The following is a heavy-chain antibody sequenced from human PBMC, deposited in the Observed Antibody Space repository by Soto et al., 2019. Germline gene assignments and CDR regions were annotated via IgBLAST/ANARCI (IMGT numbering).Heavy chain of an antibody. CDR3: ARVKGSGWLNWFDP. CDR1: GYTFNSCG. Sequence: ASVKVSCKASGYTFNSCGISWVRQAPGQGLEWMGWISAYNGNTNYAQKLQGRVTMTTDTSTSTAHLELRSLRSDDTAVYYCARVKGSGWLNWFDPWGQGTPVTVSS. D-gene: IGHD6-19*01. J-gene: IGHJ5*02. CDR2: ISAYNGNT. V-gene: IGHV1-18*01.